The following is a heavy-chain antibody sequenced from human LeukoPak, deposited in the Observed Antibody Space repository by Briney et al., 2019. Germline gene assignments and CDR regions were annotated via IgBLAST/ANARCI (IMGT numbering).Heavy chain of an antibody. J-gene: IGHJ4*02. Sequence: SETLSLTCAVSGGSISSSNWWSWVRQPPGKGLEWIGEIYHSGSTNYNPSLKSRVTISVDKSKNQFSLKLSSVTAADTAVYYCARAGADYGDYAFDYCGQGTLVIASS. D-gene: IGHD4-17*01. CDR1: GGSISSSNW. V-gene: IGHV4-4*02. CDR3: ARAGADYGDYAFDY. CDR2: IYHSGST.